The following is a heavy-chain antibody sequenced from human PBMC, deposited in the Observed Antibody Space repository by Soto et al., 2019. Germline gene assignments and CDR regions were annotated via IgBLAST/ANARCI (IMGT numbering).Heavy chain of an antibody. CDR2: IDPSDSYT. Sequence: GESLKISCKGSGYSFTSYWISWVRQMPGKGLEWMGRIDPSDSYTNYSPSFQGHVTISAAKSISTAYLQWSSLKASVTAMYYCALLGDIVVVPARNWFDPWGQGTLVTVSS. CDR3: ALLGDIVVVPARNWFDP. D-gene: IGHD2-2*01. V-gene: IGHV5-10-1*01. J-gene: IGHJ5*02. CDR1: GYSFTSYW.